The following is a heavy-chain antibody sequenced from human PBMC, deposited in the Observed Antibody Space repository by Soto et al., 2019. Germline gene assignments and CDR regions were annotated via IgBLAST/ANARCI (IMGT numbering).Heavy chain of an antibody. CDR2: IYYSGST. V-gene: IGHV4-59*08. CDR1: GGSISSYY. CDR3: ARTAWTDYGDYLRPFDL. J-gene: IGHJ2*01. D-gene: IGHD4-17*01. Sequence: SETLSLTCTVSGGSISSYYWSWIRQPPGKGLEWIGYIYYSGSTNYNPSLKSRVTISVDTSKNQFSLKLSSVTAADTAVYYCARTAWTDYGDYLRPFDLWGRGTLVTVSS.